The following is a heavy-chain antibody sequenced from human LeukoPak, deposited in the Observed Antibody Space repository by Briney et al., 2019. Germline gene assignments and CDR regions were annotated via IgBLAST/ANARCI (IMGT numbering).Heavy chain of an antibody. J-gene: IGHJ4*02. CDR1: GFTFSNYA. V-gene: IGHV3-23*01. D-gene: IGHD2-21*02. CDR3: ARAHCRGGDCCSKFRDVDQ. Sequence: GGSLRLSCAASGFTFSNYAMSWVRQAPGKGLEWVSAISASGGGTYYADSVKGRFTISRDNSKNTLYLQMNSLRAEDTAIYYCARAHCRGGDCCSKFRDVDQWGQGTLVTVSS. CDR2: ISASGGGT.